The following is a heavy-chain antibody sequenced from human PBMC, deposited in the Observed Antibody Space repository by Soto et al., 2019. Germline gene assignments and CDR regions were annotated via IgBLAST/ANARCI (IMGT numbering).Heavy chain of an antibody. CDR2: ISPKSGGT. CDR1: GGIFSSYP. J-gene: IGHJ4*02. D-gene: IGHD3-9*01. V-gene: IGHV1-2*02. CDR3: ARPPGYISDWYYFDL. Sequence: ASVKVSCKTSGGIFSSYPSSWVRQAPGQGLEWTGRISPKSGGTNYAQKFQGRVSMTWDTALKTAYMALSSLMSEDTAVYYCARPPGYISDWYYFDLWGQGTQVTVSS.